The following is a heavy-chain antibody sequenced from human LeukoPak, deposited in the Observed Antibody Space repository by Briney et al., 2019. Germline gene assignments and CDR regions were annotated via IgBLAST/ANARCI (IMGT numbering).Heavy chain of an antibody. CDR2: ISYDGSNK. CDR3: ARESV. Sequence: GGSLRLSCAASGFTFSSYAMHWVRQAPGKGLEWVAVISYDGSNKYYADSVKGRFSISRDNSKNTLYLQMNILRAEDTAVYYCARESVWGQGTLVTVSS. CDR1: GFTFSSYA. V-gene: IGHV3-30-3*01. J-gene: IGHJ4*02.